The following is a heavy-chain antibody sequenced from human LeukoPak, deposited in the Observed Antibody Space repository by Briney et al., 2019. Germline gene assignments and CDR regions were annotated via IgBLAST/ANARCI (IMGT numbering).Heavy chain of an antibody. CDR3: AKIIPGGPRSYYY. CDR1: GFTFSSYG. Sequence: GGSLRLSCAASGFTFSSYGMHWVRQAPGKGLEWVAVISYDGSREYYADSVKGRFTISRDNSKNTLYLQMNSLRAEDTAVYYCAKIIPGGPRSYYYWGQGTLITVSS. J-gene: IGHJ4*02. CDR2: ISYDGSRE. V-gene: IGHV3-30*18. D-gene: IGHD2-21*01.